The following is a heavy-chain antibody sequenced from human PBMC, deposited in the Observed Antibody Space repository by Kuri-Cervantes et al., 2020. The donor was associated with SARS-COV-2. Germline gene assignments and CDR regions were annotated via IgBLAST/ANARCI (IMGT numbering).Heavy chain of an antibody. D-gene: IGHD1-26*01. CDR2: VNGRGDFT. CDR1: GFSFDNYA. Sequence: GGSLRLSCGASGFSFDNYAMSWVRQAPGKGLEWVSAVNGRGDFTYYADSVKGRFTISRDNAKNSLFLQMNSLRGEDTALYYCVRALGAAEADFWGRGTLVTVSS. CDR3: VRALGAAEADF. J-gene: IGHJ4*02. V-gene: IGHV3-23*01.